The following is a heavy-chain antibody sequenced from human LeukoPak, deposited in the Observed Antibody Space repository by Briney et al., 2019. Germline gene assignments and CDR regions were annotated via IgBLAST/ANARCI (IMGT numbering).Heavy chain of an antibody. CDR1: GFTFRTYA. J-gene: IGHJ4*02. V-gene: IGHV3-23*01. D-gene: IGHD6-13*01. Sequence: GGSLRLSCAASGFTFRTYAMSWVRQAPGKGLEWVSGISDSGDGTYYAESVKGRFTISRDNSKNTVFLQMNSLRADDTAKYYCAKDKAPGSWHTHSDFWGQGTLVTVSS. CDR3: AKDKAPGSWHTHSDF. CDR2: ISDSGDGT.